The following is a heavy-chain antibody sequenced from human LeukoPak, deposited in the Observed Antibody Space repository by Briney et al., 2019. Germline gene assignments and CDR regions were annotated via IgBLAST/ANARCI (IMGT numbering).Heavy chain of an antibody. D-gene: IGHD6-13*01. Sequence: SVKVSCKASGYTFTRYDINWVRQATGQGLEWMGWMYSNSGNTGYAQKFQGRVTMTRNTSISTAYMELSSLRSEDTAVYYCARGTPYSNEWGQGTLVTVSS. J-gene: IGHJ4*02. CDR3: ARGTPYSNE. CDR2: MYSNSGNT. CDR1: GYTFTRYD. V-gene: IGHV1-8*01.